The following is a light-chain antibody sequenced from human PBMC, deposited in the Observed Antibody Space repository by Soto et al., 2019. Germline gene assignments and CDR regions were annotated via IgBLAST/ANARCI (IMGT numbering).Light chain of an antibody. CDR3: SSYTGGNPSYV. CDR2: EVT. J-gene: IGLJ1*01. CDR1: SSDVGGYDY. Sequence: QSALPQPPSASGSPGQSVTISCTGTSSDVGGYDYVSWYQQHPGKAPKLMIYEVTTRPSGVSDRFSGSKSGNTASLTVSGLQAEDEADYYCSSYTGGNPSYVFGTGTKVTVL. V-gene: IGLV2-8*01.